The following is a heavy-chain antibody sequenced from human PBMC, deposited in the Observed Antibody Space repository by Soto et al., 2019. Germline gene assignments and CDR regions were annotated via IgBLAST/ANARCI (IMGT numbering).Heavy chain of an antibody. D-gene: IGHD3-10*01. CDR3: ARGSTDSYPGSRIFDF. CDR1: GLTFGSRA. J-gene: IGHJ4*02. Sequence: PXGSLRLSCVASGLTFGSRAMTWVRQAPGEGLQWVSTITDTGGDAKYADSVRGRIVISRDNSKKTLYLQMTSLTAEDSAMYYCARGSTDSYPGSRIFDFWGRGTLVTVSS. CDR2: ITDTGGDA. V-gene: IGHV3-23*01.